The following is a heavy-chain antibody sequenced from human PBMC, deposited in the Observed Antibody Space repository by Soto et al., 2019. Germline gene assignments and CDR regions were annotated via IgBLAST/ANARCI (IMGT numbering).Heavy chain of an antibody. CDR1: GVSISSGDYY. Sequence: PSATLSLTCTVSGVSISSGDYYWSWIRQPPGKGLEWIGYIYYSGSTYYNPSLKSRVTISVDTSKNQFSLKLSSVTAADTAMYYCARDFLGKATFDYWGQGTLVTVSS. J-gene: IGHJ4*02. CDR3: ARDFLGKATFDY. CDR2: IYYSGST. V-gene: IGHV4-30-4*01.